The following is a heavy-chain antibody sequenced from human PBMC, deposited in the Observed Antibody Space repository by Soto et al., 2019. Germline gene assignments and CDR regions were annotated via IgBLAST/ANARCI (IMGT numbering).Heavy chain of an antibody. V-gene: IGHV1-3*01. CDR3: VRWERGTAVESTVHYFDY. Sequence: GASVKVSCKASGYTFTSYTIHWVRQAPGQGPEWMGWINAGNGKTKYSPRIQDRVNITRDTSASTVYMELSSLKSEDTATYYCVRWERGTAVESTVHYFDYWGQGALVTVSS. J-gene: IGHJ4*02. D-gene: IGHD4-17*01. CDR2: INAGNGKT. CDR1: GYTFTSYT.